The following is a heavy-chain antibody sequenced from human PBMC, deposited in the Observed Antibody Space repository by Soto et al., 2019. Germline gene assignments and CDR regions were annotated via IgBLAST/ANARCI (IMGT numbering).Heavy chain of an antibody. J-gene: IGHJ6*03. CDR2: TYYRSRWYN. V-gene: IGHV6-1*01. CDR3: AGTTSHQWYYMDV. CDR1: GDSVSSNSAA. Sequence: QVQLQESGPGLVKPSQTLSLTCAISGDSVSSNSAAWNWIRLSPSRGLEWLARTYYRSRWYNDYAVSVRSRRTDNPDTSKNQVSLQLTSVTPEDTAVYYCAGTTSHQWYYMDVWGKGTTVTVSS. D-gene: IGHD1-7*01.